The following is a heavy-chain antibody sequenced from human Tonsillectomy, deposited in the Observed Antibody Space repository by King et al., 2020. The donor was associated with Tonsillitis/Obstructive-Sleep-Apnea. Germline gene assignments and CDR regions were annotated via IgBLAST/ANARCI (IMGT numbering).Heavy chain of an antibody. J-gene: IGHJ4*02. CDR2: IDYSGST. Sequence: LQLQESGPGLVKPSETLSLTCTVSGGSISSSSYYWGWIRQTPGKGLEWIGSIDYSGSTYYNPSLKSRVTISVDTSKNQFSLRLSSVTAADTAVYFCARRDGGGPDYYFDYWGQGTLVTVSS. D-gene: IGHD1-14*01. CDR3: ARRDGGGPDYYFDY. CDR1: GGSISSSSYY. V-gene: IGHV4-39*01.